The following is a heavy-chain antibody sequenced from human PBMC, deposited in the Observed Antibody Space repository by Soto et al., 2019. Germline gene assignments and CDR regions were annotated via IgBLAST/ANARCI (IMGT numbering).Heavy chain of an antibody. CDR3: AKRPASIITFDY. CDR1: GFNFNAYV. V-gene: IGHV3-23*01. D-gene: IGHD2-2*01. J-gene: IGHJ4*02. CDR2: ISFTGDSR. Sequence: GGSLRLSCAASGFNFNAYVMNWVRQAPGKGLEWVSIISFTGDSRYYADSVKDRFTISRDNSKNMLFLQINSLRDDDSAVYYCAKRPASIITFDYWGQGTPVTVSS.